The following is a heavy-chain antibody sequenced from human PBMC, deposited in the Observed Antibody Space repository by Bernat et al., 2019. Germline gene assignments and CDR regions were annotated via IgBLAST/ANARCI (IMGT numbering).Heavy chain of an antibody. D-gene: IGHD1-26*01. CDR3: AKDRLVGALYY. CDR2: ISSSGSTI. CDR1: GFTFSSYE. J-gene: IGHJ4*02. Sequence: EVQLVESGGGLVQPGGSLRLSCAASGFTFSSYEMNWVRQAPGKGLEWVSYISSSGSTIYYADSVKGRFTISRDNSKNTLYLQMNSLRAEDTAVYYCAKDRLVGALYYWGQGTLVTVSS. V-gene: IGHV3-48*03.